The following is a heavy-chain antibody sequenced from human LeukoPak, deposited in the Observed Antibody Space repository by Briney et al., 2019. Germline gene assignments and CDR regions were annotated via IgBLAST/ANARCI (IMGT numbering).Heavy chain of an antibody. V-gene: IGHV3-48*01. CDR1: GFTFSTYS. CDR3: AKDRFRVDYGDYGDY. D-gene: IGHD4-17*01. J-gene: IGHJ4*02. Sequence: GGSLRLSCAASGFTFSTYSMIWVRQAPGKGLEWLSYISGDSNTIYYADSVKGRFTVSRDNAKNSLYLQLNSLRAEDTAVYYCAKDRFRVDYGDYGDYWGQGTLVTVSS. CDR2: ISGDSNTI.